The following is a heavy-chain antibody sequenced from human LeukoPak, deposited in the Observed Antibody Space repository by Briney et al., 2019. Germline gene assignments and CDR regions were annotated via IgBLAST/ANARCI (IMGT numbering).Heavy chain of an antibody. J-gene: IGHJ3*02. CDR3: AKGGSRDSSGYYYAPDAFDI. Sequence: PGGSLRLSCAASGFTFSSYAMSWVHQAPGKGLEWVAVISYDGSNKYYADSVKGRFTISRDNSKNTLYLQMNSLRAEDTAVYYCAKGGSRDSSGYYYAPDAFDIWGQGTMVTVSS. CDR1: GFTFSSYA. V-gene: IGHV3-30*18. CDR2: ISYDGSNK. D-gene: IGHD3-22*01.